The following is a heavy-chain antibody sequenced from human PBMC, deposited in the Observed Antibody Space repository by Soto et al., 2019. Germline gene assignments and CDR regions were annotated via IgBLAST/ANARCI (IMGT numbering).Heavy chain of an antibody. CDR2: IYWDDDK. CDR1: GFSLSTSGVG. D-gene: IGHD4-17*01. J-gene: IGHJ4*02. CDR3: AHRPSYDGDYYFDY. Sequence: QITLKESGPTLVKPTQTLTLTCTFSGFSLSTSGVGVGWIHQPPGKALEWLALIYWDDDKRYSPSLKSRLTITKDTSKIQVVLTMISMDPVDTATYYCAHRPSYDGDYYFDYWGQGSLVTVSS. V-gene: IGHV2-5*02.